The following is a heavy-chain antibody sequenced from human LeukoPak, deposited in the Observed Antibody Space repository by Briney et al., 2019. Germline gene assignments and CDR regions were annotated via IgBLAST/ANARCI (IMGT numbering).Heavy chain of an antibody. Sequence: PSETLSLTCTVSGNSISSGDNYWSWIRQPPGKGLEWIGYIYYSGSTNYNPSLKSRVTISVDTSKNQFSLKLSSVTAADTAVYYCALSSGYAFDIWGQGTMVTVSS. V-gene: IGHV4-61*08. CDR2: IYYSGST. CDR3: ALSSGYAFDI. D-gene: IGHD3-22*01. J-gene: IGHJ3*02. CDR1: GNSISSGDNY.